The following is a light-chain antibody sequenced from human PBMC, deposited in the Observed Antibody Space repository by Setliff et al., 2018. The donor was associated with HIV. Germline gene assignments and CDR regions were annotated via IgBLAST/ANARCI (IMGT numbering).Light chain of an antibody. V-gene: IGKV3-20*01. J-gene: IGKJ4*01. CDR3: QQYGSPLT. CDR1: QSVSSNY. Sequence: ETVLTQSPGTLSLSPGERATLSCRASQSVSSNYLAWYQQKPGQAPRLLIYGASSRATGIPDRFSGSGSGTDFTLTISRLEPEDFAVYYCQQYGSPLTFGGGTKV. CDR2: GAS.